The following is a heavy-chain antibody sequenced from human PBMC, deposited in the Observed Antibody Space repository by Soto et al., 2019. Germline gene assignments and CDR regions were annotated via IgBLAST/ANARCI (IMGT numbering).Heavy chain of an antibody. CDR2: INPSGGST. J-gene: IGHJ4*02. CDR3: ARDPNKVYYYDSSGPPGDY. V-gene: IGHV1-46*03. D-gene: IGHD3-22*01. Sequence: ASVKVSCKASGYTFTSYYMHWVRQAPGQGLEWMGIINPSGGSTSYAQKFQGRVTMTRDTSTSTVYMELSSLRSEDTAVYYCARDPNKVYYYDSSGPPGDYWGQGTLVTVS. CDR1: GYTFTSYY.